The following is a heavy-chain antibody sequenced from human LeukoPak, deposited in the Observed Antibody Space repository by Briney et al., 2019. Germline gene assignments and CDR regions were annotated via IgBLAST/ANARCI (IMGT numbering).Heavy chain of an antibody. Sequence: GGSLRLSCAASGFTFSTYEMSWVRQAPGKGLEWVSYISTSAYDIRYADSVKGRSTISRDNAKNSLFLQMNSLRAEDTAVYYCARGTVINNFDSWGQGTLVTVSS. V-gene: IGHV3-48*03. CDR2: ISTSAYDI. CDR1: GFTFSTYE. J-gene: IGHJ4*02. CDR3: ARGTVINNFDS. D-gene: IGHD2-21*01.